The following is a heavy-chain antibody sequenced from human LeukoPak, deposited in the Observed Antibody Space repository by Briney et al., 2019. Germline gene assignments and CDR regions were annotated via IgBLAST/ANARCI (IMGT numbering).Heavy chain of an antibody. Sequence: GASVKVSCKASGYTFTSYDINWVRQAPGQGLEWMGRINPNSGGTNYAQKFQGRVTMTRDTSISTAYMELSRLRSDDTAVYYCASGGFMVATDYWGQGTLVTVSS. CDR1: GYTFTSYD. V-gene: IGHV1-2*06. D-gene: IGHD5-12*01. J-gene: IGHJ4*02. CDR2: INPNSGGT. CDR3: ASGGFMVATDY.